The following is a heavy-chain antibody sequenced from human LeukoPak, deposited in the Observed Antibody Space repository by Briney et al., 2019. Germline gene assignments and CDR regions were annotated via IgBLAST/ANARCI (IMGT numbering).Heavy chain of an antibody. CDR2: IKQDGSEK. Sequence: PGGSLRLSCAASGFTFSSYWMSWVRQAPGKGLEWVANIKQDGSEKYYVDSVKGRFTISRDNAKNSLYLQMNSLRAEDTAVYYCAREGGSSWSIQNWFDPWGQGTLVTVSS. J-gene: IGHJ5*02. CDR1: GFTFSSYW. CDR3: AREGGSSWSIQNWFDP. D-gene: IGHD6-13*01. V-gene: IGHV3-7*01.